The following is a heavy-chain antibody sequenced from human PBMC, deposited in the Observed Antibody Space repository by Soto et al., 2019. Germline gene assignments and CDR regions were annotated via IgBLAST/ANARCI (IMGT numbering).Heavy chain of an antibody. J-gene: IGHJ4*02. D-gene: IGHD5-12*01. CDR2: ISYEGSNE. V-gene: IGHV3-30*18. CDR1: GFTFNNYG. Sequence: GGSLRLSCAASGFTFNNYGMHWVRRAPGKGLEWVAVISYEGSNEYYADSVKGRFTVSRDNSKSTLYLQMNSLRTEDTAVYYCAKNHQRAPSRDGYNLIDYWGQGTLVTVSS. CDR3: AKNHQRAPSRDGYNLIDY.